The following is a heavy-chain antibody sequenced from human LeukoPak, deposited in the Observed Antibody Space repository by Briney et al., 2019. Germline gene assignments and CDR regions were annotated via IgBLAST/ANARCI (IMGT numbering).Heavy chain of an antibody. CDR3: ARAVRNTIWENYYFDF. J-gene: IGHJ4*02. CDR1: GFTFSSYG. V-gene: IGHV4-34*01. D-gene: IGHD3-9*01. CDR2: INDSGST. Sequence: GSLRLSCAASGFTFSSYGMHWVRQAPGKGLEWVGEINDSGSTNYNPSLKSRVTISVDTSKKQFSLKLTSVTAADTAVYYCARAVRNTIWENYYFDFWGQGKMVTVSS.